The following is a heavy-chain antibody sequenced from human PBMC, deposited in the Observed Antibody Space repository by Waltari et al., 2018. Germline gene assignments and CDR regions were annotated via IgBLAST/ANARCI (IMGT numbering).Heavy chain of an antibody. Sequence: QVQLVQSGAEVKKPGASVKVSCKASGYTFTRYDINWVRQATGQGLEWMGWMSANRCNTGYAQKFQGRVTMTRNTSISTADMELSSLRSEDTAVYCCARGREYYGSGSYDYWGQGTLVTVSS. D-gene: IGHD3-10*01. CDR2: MSANRCNT. J-gene: IGHJ4*02. CDR1: GYTFTRYD. CDR3: ARGREYYGSGSYDY. V-gene: IGHV1-8*01.